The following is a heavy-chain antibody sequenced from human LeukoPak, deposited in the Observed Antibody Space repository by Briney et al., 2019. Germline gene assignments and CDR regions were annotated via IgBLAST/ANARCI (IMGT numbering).Heavy chain of an antibody. CDR1: GGSITNYY. Sequence: PSDTLSLTCTVSGGSITNYYWTWIRQPPGKGLEWIGEINHSGSTNYNPSLKSRVTISVDTSKNQFSLKLSSVTAADTAVYYCARQGYRYGSGSYLDYWGQGTLVTVSP. CDR3: ARQGYRYGSGSYLDY. V-gene: IGHV4-34*01. J-gene: IGHJ4*02. CDR2: INHSGST. D-gene: IGHD3-10*01.